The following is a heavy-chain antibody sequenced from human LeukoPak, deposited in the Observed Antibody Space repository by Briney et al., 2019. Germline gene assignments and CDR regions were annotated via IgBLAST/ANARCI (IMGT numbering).Heavy chain of an antibody. CDR2: INTDGRTT. V-gene: IGHV3-74*01. Sequence: PGGSLRLSCAASGFPFNNYWMHWVRQAPGKGMVWVSSINTDGRTTRYAASVQGRFTISRDNAENTLYLQMNSLRDDDTAVYYCARAGASGWYAAGWFDPWGQGTLVTVSS. D-gene: IGHD6-19*01. CDR3: ARAGASGWYAAGWFDP. J-gene: IGHJ5*02. CDR1: GFPFNNYW.